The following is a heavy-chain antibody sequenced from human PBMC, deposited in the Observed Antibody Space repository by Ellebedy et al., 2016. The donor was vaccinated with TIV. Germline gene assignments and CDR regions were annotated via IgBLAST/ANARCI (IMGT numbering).Heavy chain of an antibody. J-gene: IGHJ4*02. CDR2: ISANGNKR. CDR1: GLPFSTFF. CDR3: RQGHYADY. D-gene: IGHD2-2*01. Sequence: GVSLRLSXAVSGLPFSTFFMSWVRQAPGKGLEWVATISANGNKRDLADSVQGRFTISRDNFRNTLHLQMNNLRGEDTAVYYCRQGHYADYWGQGTLVTVSS. V-gene: IGHV3-23*01.